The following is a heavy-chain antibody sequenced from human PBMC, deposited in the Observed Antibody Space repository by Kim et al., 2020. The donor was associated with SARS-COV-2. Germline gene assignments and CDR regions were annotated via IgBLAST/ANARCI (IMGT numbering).Heavy chain of an antibody. V-gene: IGHV1-18*01. Sequence: ASVKVSCKASGYTFTSYGISWVRQAPGQGLEWMGWISAYNGNTNYAQKLQGRVTMTTDTSTSTAYMELRSLRSDDTAVYYCARDTLIDGYYYYYGMDVWGQGTTVTVSS. CDR1: GYTFTSYG. CDR2: ISAYNGNT. D-gene: IGHD3-22*01. CDR3: ARDTLIDGYYYYYGMDV. J-gene: IGHJ6*02.